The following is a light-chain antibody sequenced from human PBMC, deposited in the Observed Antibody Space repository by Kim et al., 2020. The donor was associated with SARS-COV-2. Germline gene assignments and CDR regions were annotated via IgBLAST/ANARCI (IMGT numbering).Light chain of an antibody. J-gene: IGKJ3*01. CDR3: QQRST. CDR1: QCVSSY. CDR2: DAS. Sequence: ATLSLSPGERATLSCRASQCVSSYLAWYQQKPGQAPRLLIYDASNRATDIPARFSGSGSGTDFTLTISSLEPEDFAVYYCQQRSTFGPGTKVDIK. V-gene: IGKV3-11*01.